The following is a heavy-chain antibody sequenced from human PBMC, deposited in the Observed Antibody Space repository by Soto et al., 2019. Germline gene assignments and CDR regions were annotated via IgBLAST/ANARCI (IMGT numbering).Heavy chain of an antibody. CDR1: GYSITSGYY. J-gene: IGHJ6*02. CDR3: ARELMIRGVLDGMDV. Sequence: SETLSLTCAVSGYSITSGYYWGWIRQPPGKGPEWIGSNHHSGTTYYNPSLRSRGTISVDTSRNQFSLKLSSVTAADTALYYCARELMIRGVLDGMDVWGQGTTVTVSS. CDR2: NHHSGTT. D-gene: IGHD3-10*01. V-gene: IGHV4-38-2*02.